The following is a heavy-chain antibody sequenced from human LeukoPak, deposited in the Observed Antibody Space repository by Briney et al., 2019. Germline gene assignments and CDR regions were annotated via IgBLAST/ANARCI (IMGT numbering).Heavy chain of an antibody. J-gene: IGHJ4*02. Sequence: GASLTVSSTASGYTFTTNYMHWVRQAPGQGRGRVGVIAPSSGTTSYTQKFQGRVTMTRDTSTSTLYLELSSLTSEDTAVYYCARASGSSAVPVDYWGQGTLVTVSS. CDR3: ARASGSSAVPVDY. CDR1: GYTFTTNY. V-gene: IGHV1-46*01. CDR2: IAPSSGTT. D-gene: IGHD3-10*01.